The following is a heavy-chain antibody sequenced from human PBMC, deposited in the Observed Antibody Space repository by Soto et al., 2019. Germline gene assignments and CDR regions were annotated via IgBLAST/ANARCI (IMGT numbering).Heavy chain of an antibody. D-gene: IGHD3-9*01. Sequence: QVQLVESGGGVVQPGRSLRLSCAASGFTFSSYGMHWVRQAPGKGLEWVAVIWYDGSNKYYADSVKGRFTISRDNSKNTLYLQMNSLRAEDTAVYYCAKLLVTVDYWGQGTLVTVSS. CDR1: GFTFSSYG. CDR2: IWYDGSNK. J-gene: IGHJ4*02. V-gene: IGHV3-33*06. CDR3: AKLLVTVDY.